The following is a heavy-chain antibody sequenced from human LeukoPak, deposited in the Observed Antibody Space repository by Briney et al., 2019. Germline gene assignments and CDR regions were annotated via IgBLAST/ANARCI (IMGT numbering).Heavy chain of an antibody. J-gene: IGHJ4*02. CDR3: ALTTMVRGLFDY. CDR2: INHSGST. V-gene: IGHV4-34*01. Sequence: MSSETLSLTCAVYGGSFSGYYWSWIRQPPGKGLEWIGEINHSGSTNYNPSLKSRVTISVDTSKNQFSLKLSSVTAADTAVYYCALTTMVRGLFDYWGQGTLVTVSS. CDR1: GGSFSGYY. D-gene: IGHD3-10*01.